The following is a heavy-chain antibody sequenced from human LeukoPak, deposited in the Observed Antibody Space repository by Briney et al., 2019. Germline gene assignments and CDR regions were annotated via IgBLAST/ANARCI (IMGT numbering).Heavy chain of an antibody. CDR2: IHTSGST. V-gene: IGHV4-4*07. D-gene: IGHD6-19*01. J-gene: IGHJ4*02. CDR1: GGSISSYY. Sequence: SETLSLTCTVSGGSISSYYWSWIRQPAGKGLEWIGRIHTSGSTNYNPSLKSRVTISVDTSKNQFSLKLSSVTAADTAVYYCARGTSGWLPYYFDYWGQGTLVTVSS. CDR3: ARGTSGWLPYYFDY.